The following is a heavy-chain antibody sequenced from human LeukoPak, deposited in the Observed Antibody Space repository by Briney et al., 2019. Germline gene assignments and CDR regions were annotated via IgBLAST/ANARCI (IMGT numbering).Heavy chain of an antibody. D-gene: IGHD1-26*01. J-gene: IGHJ4*02. V-gene: IGHV3-48*04. CDR1: GFTFVSHA. CDR2: INHYGTIV. CDR3: ARSRVGAPPPGY. Sequence: GGSLRLSCAVSGFTFVSHAMNWVRQAPGKGLEWISFINHYGTIVYYADSVRGRFATSRDNAKNSLYLQMNSLRAEDTAVYYCARSRVGAPPPGYWGQGTLVTVSS.